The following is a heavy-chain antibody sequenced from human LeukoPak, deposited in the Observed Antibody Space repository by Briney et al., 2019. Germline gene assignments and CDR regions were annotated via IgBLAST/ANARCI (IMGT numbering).Heavy chain of an antibody. V-gene: IGHV1-69*13. Sequence: SVKVSCKASGGTFSSYAISWVRQAPGQGLEWMGGIIPIFGTANYAQKFQGRVTITADESTSTAYMELSSLRSEDTAVYYCTREGVYSPDGSGYHRHAFDMWGKGTVVIVSS. CDR2: IIPIFGTA. J-gene: IGHJ3*02. CDR1: GGTFSSYA. CDR3: TREGVYSPDGSGYHRHAFDM. D-gene: IGHD3-22*01.